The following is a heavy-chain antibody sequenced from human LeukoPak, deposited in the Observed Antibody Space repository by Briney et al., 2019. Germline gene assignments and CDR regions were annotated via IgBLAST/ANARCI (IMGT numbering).Heavy chain of an antibody. Sequence: GGSLRLSCAASGFTFSNYWMSWVRQAPGNGPEWVANIKEDESEKDYVDSVKGRFTISRDSAKNSLYLQMNSLRAEDTAVYYCARVTSGSSYRPFDYWGQGTLVTVSS. J-gene: IGHJ4*02. V-gene: IGHV3-7*01. CDR1: GFTFSNYW. CDR3: ARVTSGSSYRPFDY. CDR2: IKEDESEK. D-gene: IGHD3-10*01.